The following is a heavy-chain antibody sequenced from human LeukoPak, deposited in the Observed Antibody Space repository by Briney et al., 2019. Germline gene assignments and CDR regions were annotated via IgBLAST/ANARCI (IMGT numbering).Heavy chain of an antibody. CDR1: GGTFSSYT. J-gene: IGHJ4*02. CDR2: IIPILGIA. D-gene: IGHD6-13*01. CDR3: AVGGSSWYYFDY. Sequence: ASVKVSCKASGGTFSSYTISWGRQAPGQGLEWMGRIIPILGIANYAQKFQGRVTITADKSTSTAYMELSSLRSEDTAVYYCAVGGSSWYYFDYGGQGTLVTVS. V-gene: IGHV1-69*02.